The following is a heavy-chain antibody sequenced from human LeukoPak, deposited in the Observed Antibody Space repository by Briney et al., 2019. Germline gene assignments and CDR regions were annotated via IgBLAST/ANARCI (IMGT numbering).Heavy chain of an antibody. CDR1: GFTFSTYW. J-gene: IGHJ4*02. D-gene: IGHD4-17*01. CDR3: ARDYGEGGYYFDY. CDR2: ISSDGGST. Sequence: PGGSLRLSCAASGFTFSTYWMHWVRQAPGKGLVWLSRISSDGGSTNYADSVKGRFTISRDNAKNTLYLQMNSLRAEDTAVYYCARDYGEGGYYFDYWGQGTLVTVSS. V-gene: IGHV3-74*01.